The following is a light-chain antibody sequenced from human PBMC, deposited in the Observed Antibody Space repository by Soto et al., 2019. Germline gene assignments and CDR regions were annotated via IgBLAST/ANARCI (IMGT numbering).Light chain of an antibody. CDR3: QQYYRSCT. J-gene: IGKJ2*02. V-gene: IGKV1-5*01. CDR1: QSVTDW. CDR2: DAS. Sequence: DIQLTQSPSTLSASVGDRVTITCRASQSVTDWLAWYQQKPGKGPKLLIYDASSLQSWVPSRFSGSGSGTEFSLTISSLQPDDFASYYCQQYYRSCTFGQGTKVEIK.